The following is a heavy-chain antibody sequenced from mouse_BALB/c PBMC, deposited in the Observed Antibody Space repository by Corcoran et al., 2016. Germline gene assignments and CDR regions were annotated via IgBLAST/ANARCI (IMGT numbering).Heavy chain of an antibody. CDR3: ARFYYDYRDFDY. Sequence: QIQLVQSGPELKKPGETVKISCKASGYTFTNYGMNWVKQAPGKGLKWMGWINTYTGEPTYADDFKGRFAFSLETSASTAYWQINNLKNEDTATYFCARFYYDYRDFDYWGQGTTLTVSS. CDR1: GYTFTNYG. V-gene: IGHV9-3-1*01. CDR2: INTYTGEP. D-gene: IGHD2-4*01. J-gene: IGHJ2*01.